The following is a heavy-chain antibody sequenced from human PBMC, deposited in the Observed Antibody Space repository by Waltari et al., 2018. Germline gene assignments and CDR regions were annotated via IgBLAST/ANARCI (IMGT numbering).Heavy chain of an antibody. CDR3: AKDAFGNTYLDF. CDR2: IWFDGSDK. CDR1: GFTFSNFG. V-gene: IGHV3-30*02. D-gene: IGHD2-2*02. J-gene: IGHJ4*02. Sequence: QVNLVESGGGVVQPGGSRRLSCATSGFTFSNFGLHWVRQAPGKGLEWVVLIWFDGSDKFYADSVRGRFTISRDNSARTLYLDMDSLRLDDTAMYYCAKDAFGNTYLDFWGQGTLVTVSS.